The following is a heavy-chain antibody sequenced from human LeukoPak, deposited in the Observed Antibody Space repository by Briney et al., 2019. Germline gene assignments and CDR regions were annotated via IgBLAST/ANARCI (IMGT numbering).Heavy chain of an antibody. CDR3: VRGDYDSNGPPDY. CDR1: GFTFSSYS. V-gene: IGHV3-21*01. J-gene: IGHJ4*02. CDR2: ISSRSSYI. Sequence: GGSLRLSCAASGFTFSSYSMNWVRQAPGKGLEWVSSISSRSSYICYADSVKGRCTISRDNSKNSLYLQMNSLRAEDTAVYYCVRGDYDSNGPPDYWGQGTLVTVSS. D-gene: IGHD3-22*01.